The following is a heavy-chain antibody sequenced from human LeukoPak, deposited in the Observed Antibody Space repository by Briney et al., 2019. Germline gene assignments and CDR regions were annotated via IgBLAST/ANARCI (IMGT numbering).Heavy chain of an antibody. V-gene: IGHV1-24*01. CDR1: GYTLTELS. CDR3: ARGGYCSGGSCYSNWFDP. CDR2: FDPEDGET. Sequence: ASVKVSCKVSGYTLTELSMHWVRQAPGKGLEWMGGFDPEDGETIYAQKFQGRVTMTEDTSTDTAYMELSSLRSDDTAVYYCARGGYCSGGSCYSNWFDPWGQGTLVTVSS. J-gene: IGHJ5*02. D-gene: IGHD2-15*01.